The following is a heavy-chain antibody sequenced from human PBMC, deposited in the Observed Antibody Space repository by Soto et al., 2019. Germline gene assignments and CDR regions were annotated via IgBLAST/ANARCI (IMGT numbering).Heavy chain of an antibody. D-gene: IGHD3-16*01. CDR2: ISYDGSNK. CDR1: GFTFSSYA. CDR3: ARDLNVGVPEGVGYHYYYGMDV. V-gene: IGHV3-30-3*01. Sequence: GGSLRLSCAASGFTFSSYAMHWVRQAPGKGLEWVAVISYDGSNKYYAGAVKGRFTISRDNSKNTLYLQMNSLRAEDTAVYYCARDLNVGVPEGVGYHYYYGMDVWGQGTTVTVSS. J-gene: IGHJ6*02.